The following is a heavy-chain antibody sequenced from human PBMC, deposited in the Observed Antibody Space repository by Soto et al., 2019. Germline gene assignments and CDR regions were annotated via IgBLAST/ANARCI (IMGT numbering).Heavy chain of an antibody. D-gene: IGHD6-13*01. CDR2: IWYGGSNK. V-gene: IGHV3-33*01. Sequence: QVQLVESGGGVVQPGRSLRLSCAASGFTFSSYGMHWVRQAPGKGLEWVAVIWYGGSNKYYADSVKGRFTISRGNSKNTLYLQMNSLRAEDTAVYYCARDFGDSIAAAGFLGYWGQGTLVTVSS. CDR1: GFTFSSYG. J-gene: IGHJ4*02. CDR3: ARDFGDSIAAAGFLGY.